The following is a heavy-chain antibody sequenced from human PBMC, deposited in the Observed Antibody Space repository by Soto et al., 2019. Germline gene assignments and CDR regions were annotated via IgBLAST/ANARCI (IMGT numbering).Heavy chain of an antibody. CDR1: GFTFGSCV. D-gene: IGHD6-13*01. CDR2: ISGSGRYT. Sequence: PGGSLRLSCAASGFTFGSCVMSWVRQAPGKGLEWLSLISGSGRYTDYADSVKGRFTISRDNSKNTLYLQMNSLRVEDTAVYYCAKDPPSERMQPDYGMDVWGQGTTVTVSS. V-gene: IGHV3-23*01. J-gene: IGHJ6*02. CDR3: AKDPPSERMQPDYGMDV.